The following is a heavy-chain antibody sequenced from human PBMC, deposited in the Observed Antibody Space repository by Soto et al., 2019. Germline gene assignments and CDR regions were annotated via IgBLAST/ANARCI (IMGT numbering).Heavy chain of an antibody. D-gene: IGHD2-15*01. CDR1: GFTFSSYG. J-gene: IGHJ4*02. CDR2: ISYDGSNK. Sequence: GGSLRLSCAASGFTFSSYGMHWVRQAPGKGLEWVAVISYDGSNKYYADSVKGRFTISRDNSKNTLYLQMNSLRAEDTAVYYCAKTIIGYCSGGSCYFDYWGQGTLVTVSS. CDR3: AKTIIGYCSGGSCYFDY. V-gene: IGHV3-30*18.